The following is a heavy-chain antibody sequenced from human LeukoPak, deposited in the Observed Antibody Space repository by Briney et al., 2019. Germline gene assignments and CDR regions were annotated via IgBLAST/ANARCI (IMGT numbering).Heavy chain of an antibody. J-gene: IGHJ5*02. Sequence: SETLSLTCTVSGYSISSGYYWGWIRQPPGKGLEWIGGIYHSGSTYYNPSLKSRLTISVDTSKNQFSLKLSSVTAADTAVYYCARDMSGYSYGLPVDWFDPSGQGTLVTVSS. D-gene: IGHD5-18*01. CDR2: IYHSGST. CDR1: GYSISSGYY. CDR3: ARDMSGYSYGLPVDWFDP. V-gene: IGHV4-38-2*02.